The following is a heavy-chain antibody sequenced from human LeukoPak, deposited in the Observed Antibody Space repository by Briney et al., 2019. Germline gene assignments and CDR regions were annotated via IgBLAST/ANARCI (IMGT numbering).Heavy chain of an antibody. CDR1: GFTFSSYG. CDR2: ISYDGSNK. V-gene: IGHV3-30*18. D-gene: IGHD5-12*01. CDR3: AKAASGYPDFDY. Sequence: GRSLRLSCAASGFTFSSYGMHWVRQAPGKGLEWVAVISYDGSNKYYADSVKGRFTISRDNSKNTLYLQMNSLRVEDTAVYYCAKAASGYPDFDYWGQGTLVTVSS. J-gene: IGHJ4*02.